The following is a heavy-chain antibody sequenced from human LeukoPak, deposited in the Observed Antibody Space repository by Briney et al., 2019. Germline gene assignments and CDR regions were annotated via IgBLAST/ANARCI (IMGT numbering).Heavy chain of an antibody. V-gene: IGHV3-53*01. CDR3: ARVCPRYYYDSSGYYDY. Sequence: GGSLRLSCAASGFTVSSNYMSWVRQAPGKGLEWVSIIYSGGSTFYADSVKGRFTISRDNSKNTLYLQMNSLRAEDTAVYYCARVCPRYYYDSSGYYDYWGQGTLVTVSS. CDR2: IYSGGST. J-gene: IGHJ4*02. CDR1: GFTVSSNY. D-gene: IGHD3-22*01.